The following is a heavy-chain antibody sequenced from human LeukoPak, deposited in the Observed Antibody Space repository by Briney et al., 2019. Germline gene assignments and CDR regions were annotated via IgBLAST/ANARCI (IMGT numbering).Heavy chain of an antibody. V-gene: IGHV3-38-3*01. D-gene: IGHD3-10*01. CDR2: ISGGST. CDR1: GFTVSSNE. J-gene: IGHJ5*02. CDR3: ATRSGRNWFDP. Sequence: PGGSLRLSCAAPGFTVSSNEMSWVRQAPGKGLEWVSSISGGSTCYADSRKGRFTISRDNSKNTLHLQMNSLRADDTAVYYCATRSGRNWFDPWGQGTLVTVSS.